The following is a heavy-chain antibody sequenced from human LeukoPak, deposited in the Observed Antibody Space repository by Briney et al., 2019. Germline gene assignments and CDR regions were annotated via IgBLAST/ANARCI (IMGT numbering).Heavy chain of an antibody. CDR1: GGSFSSYA. J-gene: IGHJ4*02. CDR3: ARATKGDYPGY. Sequence: ASVKVSCKASGGSFSSYAISWVRQAPGQGLEWMGGIIPIFGTANYAQKFQGRVTITADESTSTAYMELSSLRSDDTAVYYCARATKGDYPGYWGQGTLVTVSS. V-gene: IGHV1-69*13. CDR2: IIPIFGTA.